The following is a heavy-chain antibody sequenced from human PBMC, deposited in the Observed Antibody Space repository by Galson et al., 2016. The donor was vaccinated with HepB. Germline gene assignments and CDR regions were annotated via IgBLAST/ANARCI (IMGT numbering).Heavy chain of an antibody. Sequence: SLRLSCAASGFTFSDYGMHWVRQAPGKGLEWVAAISFDISNKYYADSVKGRFTISRDTSRSRLYLQMNSLRPEDTAVYYCARDQGSNSFDYWGRGTLVTVSS. J-gene: IGHJ4*02. CDR1: GFTFSDYG. CDR2: ISFDISNK. D-gene: IGHD3/OR15-3a*01. CDR3: ARDQGSNSFDY. V-gene: IGHV3-30*19.